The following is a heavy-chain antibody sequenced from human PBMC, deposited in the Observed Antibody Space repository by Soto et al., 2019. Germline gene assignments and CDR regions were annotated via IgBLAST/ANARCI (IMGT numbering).Heavy chain of an antibody. CDR3: ARGWEGYFDY. V-gene: IGHV3-7*03. Sequence: PGGSLRLSCVASGFTFSSYWMGWVRQAPGTGLEWVANINRDGSEKHYVDSVEGRFTISRDNAKNSLYLHINSLRVDDTAVYYCARGWEGYFDYWGQGTLVTVSS. CDR2: INRDGSEK. CDR1: GFTFSSYW. D-gene: IGHD1-26*01. J-gene: IGHJ4*02.